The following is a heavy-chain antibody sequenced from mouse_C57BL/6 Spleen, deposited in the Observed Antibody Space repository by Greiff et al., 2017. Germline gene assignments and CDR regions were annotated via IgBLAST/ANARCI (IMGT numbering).Heavy chain of an antibody. CDR1: GYTFTDYE. CDR2: IAPATGGT. CDR3: TNGDDYWFAY. V-gene: IGHV1-15*01. J-gene: IGHJ3*01. Sequence: QVQLQQSGAALVRPGASVTLSCKASGYTFTDYEMHWVKQTPVHGLEWIGAIAPATGGTAYNQKFKGKAILTADKSSSTAYMELRSLTSEDSAVYYCTNGDDYWFAYWGQGTLVTVSA. D-gene: IGHD2-4*01.